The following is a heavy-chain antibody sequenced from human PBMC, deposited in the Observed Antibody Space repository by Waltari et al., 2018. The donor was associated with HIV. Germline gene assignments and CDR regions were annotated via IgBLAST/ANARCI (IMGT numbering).Heavy chain of an antibody. CDR2: KKQDGSEK. Sequence: EGQLVESGGGLVQPGGSLRLSCAASGFTFSSYWMSWVRQAPGKVLEGLANKKQDGSEKYYVDSVKGRFTISRDNAKNSLYLQMNSLRAEDTAVYFCARRRGSYCLDYWGQGTLVTVSS. CDR3: ARRRGSYCLDY. V-gene: IGHV3-7*01. CDR1: GFTFSSYW. J-gene: IGHJ4*02. D-gene: IGHD1-26*01.